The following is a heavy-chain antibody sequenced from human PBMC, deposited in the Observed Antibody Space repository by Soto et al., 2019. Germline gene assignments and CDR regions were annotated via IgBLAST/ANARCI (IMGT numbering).Heavy chain of an antibody. V-gene: IGHV1-8*01. D-gene: IGHD3-10*01. CDR2: MEPSTGRT. CDR3: ARGVSAGVDY. CDR1: GYSFTSLE. J-gene: IGHJ4*02. Sequence: ASVKVCCKGCGYSFTSLEINWGRQTAGQGLEWMGWMEPSTGRTGYAQKFQGRVTMTRDTSINTAYMELTTLTSDDTAFYYCARGVSAGVDYWAQGTLVPGSA.